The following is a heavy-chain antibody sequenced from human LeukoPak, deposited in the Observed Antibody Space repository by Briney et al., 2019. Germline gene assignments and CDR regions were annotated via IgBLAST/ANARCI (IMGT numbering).Heavy chain of an antibody. CDR1: GYSFTSYW. J-gene: IGHJ4*02. CDR3: ASLNYYDSSGLYYFDY. V-gene: IGHV5-51*01. Sequence: GGSLKISCKGSGYSFTSYWIGWVRQMPGKGLEWMGIIYPGDSDTRYSPSFQGQVTISADKSISTAYLQWSSLKASDTAMYYCASLNYYDSSGLYYFDYWGQGTLVTVSS. D-gene: IGHD3-22*01. CDR2: IYPGDSDT.